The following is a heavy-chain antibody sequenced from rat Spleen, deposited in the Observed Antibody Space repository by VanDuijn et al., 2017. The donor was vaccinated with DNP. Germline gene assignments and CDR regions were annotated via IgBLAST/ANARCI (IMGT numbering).Heavy chain of an antibody. CDR1: GFTFSDYY. CDR2: ITYDGGST. J-gene: IGHJ2*01. V-gene: IGHV5-20*01. CDR3: TKDAFDY. Sequence: EVQLVESGGGLVQPGRSLKLSCAASGFTFSDYYMAWVRQAPTKGLEWVAYITYDGGSTYYRDSVKGRFTISRDNAKSTLYLQMNSLRSEDTATYYCTKDAFDYWGQGVMVTVSS.